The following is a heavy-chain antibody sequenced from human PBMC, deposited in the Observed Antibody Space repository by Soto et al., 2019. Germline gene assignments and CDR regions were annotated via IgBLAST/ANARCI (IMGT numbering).Heavy chain of an antibody. J-gene: IGHJ4*02. D-gene: IGHD6-6*01. V-gene: IGHV4-4*07. CDR1: GGSISIYY. CDR2: ISTSGSP. Sequence: SETLFLTCTVSGGSISIYYWSWIRQPAGKGLEWIGRISTSGSPNYSPSLRSRVTMSVDTSKNQFSLKLSSVTAADTAVYFCAREKNLAARLIDYWGQGTLVTVSS. CDR3: AREKNLAARLIDY.